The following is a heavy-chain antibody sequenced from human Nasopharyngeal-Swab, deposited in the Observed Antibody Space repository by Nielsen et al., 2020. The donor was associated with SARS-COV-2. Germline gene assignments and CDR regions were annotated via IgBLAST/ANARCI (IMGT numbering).Heavy chain of an antibody. CDR3: AVDYGDYDSYYGMDV. CDR2: INTYSGNT. D-gene: IGHD4-17*01. CDR1: GYTFTGYY. V-gene: IGHV1-18*04. J-gene: IGHJ6*02. Sequence: ASVKVSCKASGYTFTGYYMHWVRQAPGQGLEWMGWINTYSGNTNYAQTLQGRVTMTTDTSTSTVYMELRSLRSDDTAVYYCAVDYGDYDSYYGMDVWGQGTTVTVSS.